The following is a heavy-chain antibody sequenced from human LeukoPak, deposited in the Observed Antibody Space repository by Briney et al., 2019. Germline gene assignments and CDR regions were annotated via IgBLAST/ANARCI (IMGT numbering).Heavy chain of an antibody. D-gene: IGHD6-13*01. CDR1: GGSISSGDYY. CDR2: IYTSGST. V-gene: IGHV4-61*02. Sequence: PSQTLSLTCTVSGGSISSGDYYWSWIRQPPGKGLEWIGRIYTSGSTNYNPSLKSRVTMSVDTSKNQFSLKLSSVTAADAAVYYCARGYSSSWYFDYWGQGTLVTVSS. CDR3: ARGYSSSWYFDY. J-gene: IGHJ4*02.